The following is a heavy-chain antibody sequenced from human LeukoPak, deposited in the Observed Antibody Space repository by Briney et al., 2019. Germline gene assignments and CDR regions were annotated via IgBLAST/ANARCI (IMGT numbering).Heavy chain of an antibody. J-gene: IGHJ4*02. CDR1: GYDFINYG. CDR3: AATPPYYYGSGSFDY. V-gene: IGHV1-18*01. Sequence: ASVKVSCKASGYDFINYGISWVRQAPGQGLEWMGWRSIYNGNTDYKLQGRVTMTTDTSTSTAYMELSSLRSEDTAVYYCAATPPYYYGSGSFDYWGQGTLVTVSS. D-gene: IGHD3-10*01. CDR2: RSIYNGNT.